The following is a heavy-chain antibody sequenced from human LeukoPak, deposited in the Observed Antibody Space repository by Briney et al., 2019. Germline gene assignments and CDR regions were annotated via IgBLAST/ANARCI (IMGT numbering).Heavy chain of an antibody. D-gene: IGHD2-2*01. CDR2: IIPIFGTA. Sequence: SVKVSCKASGGTFSSYAISWVRQAPGQGLEWMGGIIPIFGTANYAQKFQGRVTITADESTSTAYMELSSLRSEDTAVYYCARDCSSTSCFDWFDPWGQGTLVTVSS. CDR3: ARDCSSTSCFDWFDP. V-gene: IGHV1-69*01. J-gene: IGHJ5*02. CDR1: GGTFSSYA.